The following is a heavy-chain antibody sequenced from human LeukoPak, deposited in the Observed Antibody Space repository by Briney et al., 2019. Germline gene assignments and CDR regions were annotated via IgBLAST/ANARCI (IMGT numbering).Heavy chain of an antibody. D-gene: IGHD3-10*01. CDR2: IYYSGTI. CDR3: ARGTTHTYYYGSGSYYNA. J-gene: IGHJ5*02. Sequence: SETLSLTCTVSGGSISSGDYHWSWVRQSPGKGLEWIGYIYYSGTIYYNPSLKSRVTISVDTSKNQFSLKLSSVTAADTAVYYCARGTTHTYYYGSGSYYNAWGQGTLVTVSS. CDR1: GGSISSGDYH. V-gene: IGHV4-30-4*01.